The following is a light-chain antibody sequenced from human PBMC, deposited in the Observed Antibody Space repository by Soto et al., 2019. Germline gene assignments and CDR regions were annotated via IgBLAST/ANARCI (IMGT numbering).Light chain of an antibody. V-gene: IGKV2-28*01. Sequence: DIVLTQSSLSLPVTPGEPASISCRSSQSLLHSDGYNYLDWYMQKPGQSPQLLIYSGSHRASGVPDRFSGSGSGTDFTLKISRMEAEDVGVYYCMQALQTPVTFGGGTKVEIK. J-gene: IGKJ4*01. CDR3: MQALQTPVT. CDR1: QSLLHSDGYNY. CDR2: SGS.